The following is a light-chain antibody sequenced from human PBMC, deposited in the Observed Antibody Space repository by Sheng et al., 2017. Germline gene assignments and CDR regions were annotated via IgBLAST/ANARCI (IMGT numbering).Light chain of an antibody. J-gene: IGLJ3*02. CDR1: NIGGKS. CDR2: NDG. CDR3: QVWDSSTDHRL. V-gene: IGLV3-21*04. Sequence: SYELTQPPSVSVAPGKTASITCGGNNIGGKSVHWYQQKPGQAPVLLIYNDGDRPSGIPERFSGSNSGNTATLTISRVEAGDDADYYCQVWDSSTDHRLFGGGTKLTVL.